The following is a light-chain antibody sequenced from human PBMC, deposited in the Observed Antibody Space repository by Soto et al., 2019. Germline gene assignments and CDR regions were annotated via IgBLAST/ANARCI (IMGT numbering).Light chain of an antibody. CDR2: RAS. CDR3: QQYGSSPLT. CDR1: QSVSSNY. J-gene: IGKJ4*01. V-gene: IGKV3-20*01. Sequence: IVLKQSAGTLSLSPGERATLSCRASQSVSSNYLAWYQQKPGQAPKVLLYRASIRATGIPDRFTGSGSGTDCTLTISRLEPEDFAVYYCQQYGSSPLTFGGGTKVDIK.